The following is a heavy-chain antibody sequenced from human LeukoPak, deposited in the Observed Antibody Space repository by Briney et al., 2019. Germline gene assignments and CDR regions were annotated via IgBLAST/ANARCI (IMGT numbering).Heavy chain of an antibody. Sequence: SETLSLTCAVYGGSFSGYYWSWIRQPPGKGLEWIGEINHSGSTNYNPSLKSRVTISVDTSKNQFSLKLSPVTAADTAVYYCARVSKGYCSGGSCYSRWFDPWGQGTLVTVSS. CDR3: ARVSKGYCSGGSCYSRWFDP. J-gene: IGHJ5*02. V-gene: IGHV4-34*01. CDR1: GGSFSGYY. D-gene: IGHD2-15*01. CDR2: INHSGST.